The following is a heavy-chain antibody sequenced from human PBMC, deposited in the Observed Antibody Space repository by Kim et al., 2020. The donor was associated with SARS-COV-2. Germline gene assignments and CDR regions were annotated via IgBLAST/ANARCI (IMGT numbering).Heavy chain of an antibody. CDR1: GFTFSSYA. V-gene: IGHV3-23*01. J-gene: IGHJ4*02. D-gene: IGHD5-12*01. CDR2: ISGSGGST. CDR3: AKSRGFVGFDSFF. Sequence: GGSLRLSCAASGFTFSSYALNWVRQTPGKGLEWVSTISGSGGSTFYADSVKGRFTISRDNSKNTLYLQMSSLRAEDTAIYYCAKSRGFVGFDSFFGGQGTLVTVSS.